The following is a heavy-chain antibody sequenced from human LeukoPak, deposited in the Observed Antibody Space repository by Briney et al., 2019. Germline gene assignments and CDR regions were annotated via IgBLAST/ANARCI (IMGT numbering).Heavy chain of an antibody. J-gene: IGHJ4*02. CDR3: ARVAIVRSSEWKSPLDY. D-gene: IGHD3-3*01. Sequence: GASVKVSCKASGYTFTSYGISWVRQAPGQGLEWMGWISAYNGNTNYAQKLQGRVTMTTDTSTGTAQMELRSLRSDDTAVYYCARVAIVRSSEWKSPLDYWGQGTLVTVSS. CDR2: ISAYNGNT. CDR1: GYTFTSYG. V-gene: IGHV1-18*01.